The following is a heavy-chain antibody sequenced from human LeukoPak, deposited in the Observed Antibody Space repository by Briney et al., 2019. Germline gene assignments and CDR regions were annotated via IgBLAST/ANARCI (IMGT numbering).Heavy chain of an antibody. CDR1: GFTVSSNY. CDR2: IYSGGST. V-gene: IGHV3-53*01. CDR3: ARDQGAPRLRRRGAFDI. D-gene: IGHD6-25*01. J-gene: IGHJ3*02. Sequence: GGSLRLSCAASGFTVSSNYMSWVRQAPGKGLEWVSVIYSGGSTYYADSVKGRFTISRDNSKNTLYLQMNSLRAEDTAVYYCARDQGAPRLRRRGAFDIWGQGTMVTVSS.